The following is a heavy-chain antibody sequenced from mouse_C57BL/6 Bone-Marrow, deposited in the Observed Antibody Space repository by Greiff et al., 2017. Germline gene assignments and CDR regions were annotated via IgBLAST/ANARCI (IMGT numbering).Heavy chain of an antibody. CDR1: GFTFSSYG. CDR3: ARPLACYYARDY. V-gene: IGHV5-6*02. Sequence: DVKLVESGGDLVKPGGSLKLSCAASGFTFSSYGMSWVRQTPDKRLEWVATISSGGSYTYYPDSVKGRFTISRDNAKNTLYLQRSSLKSEDTDKYCCARPLACYYARDYWGQGTSVTVSS. CDR2: ISSGGSYT. J-gene: IGHJ4*01.